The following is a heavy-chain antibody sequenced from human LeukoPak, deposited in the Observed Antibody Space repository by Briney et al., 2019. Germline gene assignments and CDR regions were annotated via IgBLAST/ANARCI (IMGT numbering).Heavy chain of an antibody. CDR3: ARDDCNGGSCYRT. CDR1: GYTFTVYY. J-gene: IGHJ4*02. Sequence: ASVKVSCKASGYTFTVYYIHWVRQAPGQGPEWMGWINPNSGGTKYAEKFQGRVTMTRDTSISTIYMEVGRLTSDDTAVYYCARDDCNGGSCYRTWGQGTLVTVSS. CDR2: INPNSGGT. V-gene: IGHV1-2*02. D-gene: IGHD2-15*01.